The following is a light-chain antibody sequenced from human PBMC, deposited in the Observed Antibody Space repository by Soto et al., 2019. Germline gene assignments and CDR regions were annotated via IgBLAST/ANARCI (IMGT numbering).Light chain of an antibody. CDR1: QSLLHRDGYNY. CDR3: MQARQTPHT. J-gene: IGKJ2*01. Sequence: VMTQAPLSLPVTPGEPASISCRSSQSLLHRDGYNYVDWYLQKPGQSPQLLIYLGTDRASGVPDRFSGSGSGTDFTLRITRVEAEDVGVYYCMQARQTPHTFGQGPTLEIK. V-gene: IGKV2-28*01. CDR2: LGT.